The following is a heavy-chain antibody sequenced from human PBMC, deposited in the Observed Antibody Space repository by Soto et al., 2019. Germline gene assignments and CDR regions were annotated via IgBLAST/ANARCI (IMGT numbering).Heavy chain of an antibody. V-gene: IGHV4-34*01. CDR3: ARRDGYNYGYYFEY. CDR2: INHSGST. D-gene: IGHD1-1*01. J-gene: IGHJ4*02. Sequence: ETLSLTCAVYGGSFSGYYWSWIRQPPGKGLEWIGEINHSGSTNYNPSLKSRVTISVDTSKNQFSLKLSSVTAADTAVYYCARRDGYNYGYYFEYWGQGTLVTVSS. CDR1: GGSFSGYY.